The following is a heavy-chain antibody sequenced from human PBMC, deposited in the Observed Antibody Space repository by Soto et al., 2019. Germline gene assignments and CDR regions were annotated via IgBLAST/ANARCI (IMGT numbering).Heavy chain of an antibody. J-gene: IGHJ4*02. CDR3: ARQEYTTTWYLNY. Sequence: PGGSLRLSCAASGFTFSAYAMSWVRQAPGKGLEWVSVISGDGGATYYADSVKGRFTISRDNSKNTLYLQMNSLRAEDTAVYYCARQEYTTTWYLNYWGQGTLVTVSS. V-gene: IGHV3-23*01. CDR1: GFTFSAYA. D-gene: IGHD6-13*01. CDR2: ISGDGGAT.